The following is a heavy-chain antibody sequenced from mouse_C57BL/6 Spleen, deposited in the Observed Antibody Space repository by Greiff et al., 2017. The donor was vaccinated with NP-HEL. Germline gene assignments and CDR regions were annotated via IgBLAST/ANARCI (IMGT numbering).Heavy chain of an antibody. J-gene: IGHJ2*01. CDR2: IYPRDGST. CDR3: AMGVITTVVESFDY. Sequence: VQLVESGPELVKPGASVKLSCKASGYTFTSYDINWVKQRPGQGLEWIGWIYPRDGSTKYNEKFKGKATLTVDTSSSTAYMELHSLTSEDSAVYFCAMGVITTVVESFDYWGQGSTLTVSS. D-gene: IGHD1-1*01. CDR1: GYTFTSYD. V-gene: IGHV1-85*01.